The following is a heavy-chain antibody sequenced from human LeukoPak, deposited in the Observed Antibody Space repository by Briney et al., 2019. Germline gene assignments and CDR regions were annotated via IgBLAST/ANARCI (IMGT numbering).Heavy chain of an antibody. D-gene: IGHD2-2*01. J-gene: IGHJ5*02. Sequence: GASVKVSCKATSRISWVRQAPGQGLEWMGWIGTYGGDTYYAQKFQGRITVTTDTSTSTVYMELRNLRSDDTAVYYCARVVGYCSSTSCNLFGWFDPWGQGTLVTVSS. CDR2: IGTYGGDT. V-gene: IGHV1-18*01. CDR1: TSR. CDR3: ARVVGYCSSTSCNLFGWFDP.